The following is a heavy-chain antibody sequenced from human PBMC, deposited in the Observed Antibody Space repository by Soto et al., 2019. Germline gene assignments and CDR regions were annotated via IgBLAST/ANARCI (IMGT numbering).Heavy chain of an antibody. Sequence: PSETLSLTCAVSGYSISSGCFWGWIRQPPGKGLEWIANMYHDGNTHYNPSLKSRVTMSVDTSKNQLSLKLNSVTAVDTAVYYWARESYSGYQSYDYWGQGILVTVS. CDR2: MYHDGNT. J-gene: IGHJ4*02. V-gene: IGHV4-38-2*02. CDR3: ARESYSGYQSYDY. CDR1: GYSISSGCF. D-gene: IGHD5-12*01.